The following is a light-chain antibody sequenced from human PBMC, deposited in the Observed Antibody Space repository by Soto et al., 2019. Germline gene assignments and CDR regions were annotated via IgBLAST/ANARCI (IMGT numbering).Light chain of an antibody. CDR2: GAF. V-gene: IGKV1-5*01. J-gene: IGKJ1*01. CDR1: QSFGTL. CDR3: QQYGSYPMT. Sequence: IQVTQSPSTLSVSLGDRVTLSCRASQSFGTLLAWYQQKPGQAPKLLIYGAFTGESGVPARFSGSGSGTDFTLTISRLQPEDFATYCCQQYGSYPMTFGQGTKVDIK.